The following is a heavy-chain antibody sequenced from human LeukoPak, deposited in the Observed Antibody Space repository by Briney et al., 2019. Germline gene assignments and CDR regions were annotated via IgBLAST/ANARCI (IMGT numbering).Heavy chain of an antibody. V-gene: IGHV1-2*04. J-gene: IGHJ4*02. CDR2: INPNSGGR. Sequence: ASVKVSCKASGNTFSDYCMHWVRQAPGQGLEWMGWINPNSGGRNYAHKFQGWVTMTRDTSISTAYMDLSRLRSEDTAVYYCARVDDFWSGYQPSFDYWGQGTLVTVSS. D-gene: IGHD3-3*01. CDR3: ARVDDFWSGYQPSFDY. CDR1: GNTFSDYC.